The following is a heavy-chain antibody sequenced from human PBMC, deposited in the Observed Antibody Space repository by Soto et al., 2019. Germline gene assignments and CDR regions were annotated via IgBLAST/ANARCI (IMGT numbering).Heavy chain of an antibody. CDR2: IYWDDDK. J-gene: IGHJ5*02. V-gene: IGHV2-5*02. CDR3: AHRLRIGRPTHSGFDP. Sequence: SGPTLVNPTHTLTLTCTFSGFSLSTSGGGVGWIRQPPGKALEWLALIYWDDDKRYSPSLKSRLTITKDTSKNQVVLTMTNMDPFHTSTYSCAHRLRIGRPTHSGFDPWGQGTRFTLSS. D-gene: IGHD2-15*01. CDR1: GFSLSTSGGG.